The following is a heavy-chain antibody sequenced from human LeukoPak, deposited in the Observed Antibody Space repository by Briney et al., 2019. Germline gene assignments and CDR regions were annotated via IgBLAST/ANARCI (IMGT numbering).Heavy chain of an antibody. CDR2: IYLIDSDT. D-gene: IGHD6-13*01. V-gene: IGHV5-51*01. CDR1: GYIFTNYW. CDR3: ARQGIRSRSFDL. Sequence: GESLKISRQGSGYIFTNYWIGWVRQMPGKGLEWLGIIYLIDSDTRYSPSFQGQVTISADKSISTAYLQWSSLKASDTAMYYCARQGIRSRSFDLWGQGTLVTVSS. J-gene: IGHJ4*02.